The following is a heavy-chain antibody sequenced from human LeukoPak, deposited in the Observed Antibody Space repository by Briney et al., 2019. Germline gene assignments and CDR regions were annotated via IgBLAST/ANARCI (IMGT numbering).Heavy chain of an antibody. CDR2: LSGSGLST. V-gene: IGHV3-23*01. CDR3: AKRGGFDSSGCYQPPEDY. CDR1: GFTFSNFA. D-gene: IGHD3-22*01. Sequence: PGGSLRLSCVTSGFTFSNFAISWVRQAPGKGLEWVSALSGSGLSTYYADSVKGRFTISRDNSKNTVYLQMNGLRAEDTAVYYCAKRGGFDSSGCYQPPEDYWGHGTLVTVSS. J-gene: IGHJ4*01.